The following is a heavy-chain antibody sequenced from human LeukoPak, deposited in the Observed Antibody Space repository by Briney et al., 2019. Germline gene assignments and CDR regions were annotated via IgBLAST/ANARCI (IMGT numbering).Heavy chain of an antibody. Sequence: AGMSLRLSCAASGFTFSDYAMHWVRQAPGKGLEWVAFISYDGTNKFYADSVKGRFTISRDNSKNTLYLQMNSLRVEDTAVYYCAKEESSSFRVYAFDIWGQGTMVTVSS. CDR1: GFTFSDYA. CDR3: AKEESSSFRVYAFDI. V-gene: IGHV3-30-3*01. J-gene: IGHJ3*02. CDR2: ISYDGTNK. D-gene: IGHD6-6*01.